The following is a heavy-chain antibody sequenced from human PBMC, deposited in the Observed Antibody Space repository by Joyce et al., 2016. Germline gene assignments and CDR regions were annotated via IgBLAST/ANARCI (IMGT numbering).Heavy chain of an antibody. CDR2: LNPTGGVT. J-gene: IGHJ3*02. V-gene: IGHV1-46*01. CDR1: GYTFTSYY. D-gene: IGHD1-14*01. CDR3: ARALRTFDAFDI. Sequence: QVLLVQSGPEVKKPGDSVKVSCKTSGYTFTSYYIHWVRQAPGQGLEWKGILNPTGGVTSYTQKFQGRVTMTRDTSMSTVDMELSGLRSEDTAVYYCARALRTFDAFDIWGQGTMVTVSS.